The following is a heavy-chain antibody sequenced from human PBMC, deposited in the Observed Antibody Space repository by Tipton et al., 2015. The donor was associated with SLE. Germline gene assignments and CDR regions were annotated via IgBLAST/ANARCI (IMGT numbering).Heavy chain of an antibody. CDR3: AREQDNVYSY. CDR1: GDSVSSNSGA. D-gene: IGHD2-21*01. CDR2: TYYRSNWHD. J-gene: IGHJ4*02. Sequence: GLVKPSQPLSLTCAISGDSVSSNSGAWNWIRQSPSRGLEWLGRTYYRSNWHDDYAVSVRSRITINADTSKNQSALHLNSMTPEDTAVYYCAREQDNVYSYWGQGTLVTVSS. V-gene: IGHV6-1*01.